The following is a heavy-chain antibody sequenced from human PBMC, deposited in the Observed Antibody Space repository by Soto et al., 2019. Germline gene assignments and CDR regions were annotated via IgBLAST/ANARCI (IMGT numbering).Heavy chain of an antibody. CDR3: VSRAFGGVIATYDY. D-gene: IGHD3-16*02. CDR2: ISSSSSYI. J-gene: IGHJ4*02. Sequence: GGSLRLSCAASGFTFSSYSMNWVRQAPGKGLEWVSSISSSSSYIYYADSVKGRFTISRDNAKNSLYLQMNSLRAEDTAVYYCVSRAFGGVIATYDYWGQGTLVTVSS. CDR1: GFTFSSYS. V-gene: IGHV3-21*01.